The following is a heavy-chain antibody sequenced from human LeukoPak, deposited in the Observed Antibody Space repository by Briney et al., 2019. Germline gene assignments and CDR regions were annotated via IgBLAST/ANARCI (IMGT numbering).Heavy chain of an antibody. CDR1: GFTFGSYA. J-gene: IGHJ3*02. D-gene: IGHD4-17*01. V-gene: IGHV3-23*01. CDR3: ARDRDDYGDLEAFDM. Sequence: GGSLRLSCAASGFTFGSYAMNWVRQAPGKGLEWVSSISGSGGITYYADSVKGRFTISRDNSKNTLYMQMNSLRADDTAVYYCARDRDDYGDLEAFDMWGQGTMVTVSS. CDR2: ISGSGGIT.